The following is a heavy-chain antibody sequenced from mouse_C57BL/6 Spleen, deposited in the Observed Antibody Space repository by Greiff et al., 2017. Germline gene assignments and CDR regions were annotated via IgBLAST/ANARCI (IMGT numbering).Heavy chain of an antibody. J-gene: IGHJ4*01. V-gene: IGHV1-82*01. Sequence: QVQLKESGPELVKPGASVKIPCKASGYAFSSSWMNWVKQRPGKGLEWIGRIYPGDGDTNYNGKFKGKATLTADKSSSTAYMQLSSLTSEDSAVYFCAKNLGYYAMDYWGQGTSVTVSS. CDR2: IYPGDGDT. CDR3: AKNLGYYAMDY. CDR1: GYAFSSSW.